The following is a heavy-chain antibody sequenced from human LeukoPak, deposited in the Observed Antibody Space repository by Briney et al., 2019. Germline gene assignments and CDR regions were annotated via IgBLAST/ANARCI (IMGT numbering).Heavy chain of an antibody. D-gene: IGHD4-23*01. CDR1: GFTFSSYV. CDR3: AKGGGNCAFDP. CDR2: IRGSADST. V-gene: IGHV3-23*01. J-gene: IGHJ5*02. Sequence: GGSLRLSCAASGFTFSSYVMSWVRQAPGKGLECVSHIRGSADSTYYSDSVKGRFSISRDNARNTLYLQMNSLRAEDTAVYYCAKGGGNCAFDPWGQGTLVTVSS.